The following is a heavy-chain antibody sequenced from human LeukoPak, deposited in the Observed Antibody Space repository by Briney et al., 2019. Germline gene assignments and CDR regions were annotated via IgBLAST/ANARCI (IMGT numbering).Heavy chain of an antibody. D-gene: IGHD2-15*01. CDR2: LSYRGSN. J-gene: IGHJ5*02. V-gene: IGHV4-39*01. CDR1: GVSIGSSNYY. Sequence: SETLSLTCSASGVSIGSSNYYWGWIRQPPGKGLEWIGSLSYRGSNYYNSSLKSRVNISVDTSKHQFSLNLTSVTAADSAVYFCARQIVAGWFDPWGQGTLVTVSS. CDR3: ARQIVAGWFDP.